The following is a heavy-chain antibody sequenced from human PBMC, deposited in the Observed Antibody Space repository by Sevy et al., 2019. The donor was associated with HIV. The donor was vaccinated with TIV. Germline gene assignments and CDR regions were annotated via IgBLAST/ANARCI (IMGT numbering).Heavy chain of an antibody. CDR1: GFTFSRYW. CDR3: GSDPCHGGDCSIDY. D-gene: IGHD2-21*02. Sequence: GGSLRLSCAASGFTFSRYWMTWVRQAPGKGLEWVANIKEDGSEKYYVDSVKGRFTISRDNGKNSVYLQMNSLRAEDTAVYYCGSDPCHGGDCSIDYWGQGTLVTVSS. V-gene: IGHV3-7*01. CDR2: IKEDGSEK. J-gene: IGHJ4*02.